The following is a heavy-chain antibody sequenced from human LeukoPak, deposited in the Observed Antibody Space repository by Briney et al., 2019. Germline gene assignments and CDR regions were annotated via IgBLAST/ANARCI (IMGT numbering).Heavy chain of an antibody. CDR3: ARSPRGLSGYNFDY. CDR1: GYSFSNYW. CDR2: IYPGDSQT. J-gene: IGHJ4*02. V-gene: IGHV5-51*01. Sequence: GESLKISCQGSGYSFSNYWIGWVRQMPGKGLEWMGIIYPGDSQTRFSPSFQGQVTISADKSISTAYLQWGSLKASDTAMYYCARSPRGLSGYNFDYWGQGTLVTVSS. D-gene: IGHD3-3*01.